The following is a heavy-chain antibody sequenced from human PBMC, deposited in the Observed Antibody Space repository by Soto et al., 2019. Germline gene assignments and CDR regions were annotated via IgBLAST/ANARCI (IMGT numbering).Heavy chain of an antibody. CDR2: IYYSGTT. D-gene: IGHD3-16*01. J-gene: IGHJ4*02. CDR3: ARSQRGRTAFTFDY. V-gene: IGHV4-61*01. CDR1: GDSVSNDNYY. Sequence: XGTLSLTCAVSGDSVSNDNYYGSWIRQPPGKGLEWIGYIYYSGTTNYNSYLKSRLSLSVDMSKNQFSLKLASVTAADAAVYFCARSQRGRTAFTFDYWGQGALVTVSS.